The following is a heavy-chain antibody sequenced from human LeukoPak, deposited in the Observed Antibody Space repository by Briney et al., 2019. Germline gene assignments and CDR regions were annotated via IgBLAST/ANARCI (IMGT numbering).Heavy chain of an antibody. D-gene: IGHD6-13*01. V-gene: IGHV3-74*01. Sequence: GGSLRLSCAPSGFTSSSYWMHWVRHAPGRGLVWVSRVNGDGHFKRYADSVKGRCTIPRDNAKNPLYLQLNSQRADDTAVYYCAREVAGGLGYWGQGTLVTVSS. CDR3: AREVAGGLGY. CDR2: VNGDGHFK. CDR1: GFTSSSYW. J-gene: IGHJ4*02.